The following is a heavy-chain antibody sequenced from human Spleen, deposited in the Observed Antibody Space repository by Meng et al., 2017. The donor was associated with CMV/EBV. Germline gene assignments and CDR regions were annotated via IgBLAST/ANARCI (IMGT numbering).Heavy chain of an antibody. V-gene: IGHV3-30*04. CDR2: ISYDGRNK. CDR1: GFTFSSHA. D-gene: IGHD2-2*01. CDR3: ARNKVSSMYYYYYYGMDV. J-gene: IGHJ6*02. Sequence: SLKISCAASGFTFSSHAMHWVRQAPGKGLEWVAVISYDGRNKHYADSVKGRFTISRDNFKNTLFLQMNSLRPEDTAVYYCARNKVSSMYYYYYYGMDVWGQGTTVTVSS.